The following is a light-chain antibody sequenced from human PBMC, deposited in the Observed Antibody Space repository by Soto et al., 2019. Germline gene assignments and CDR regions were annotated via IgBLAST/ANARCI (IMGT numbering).Light chain of an antibody. V-gene: IGKV1-33*01. CDR1: QDISNY. J-gene: IGKJ3*01. CDR3: QQYDNRLFT. Sequence: DIQMTQSPSSLSASVGDRVTITCQASQDISNYLNWYQQKPGKAPKLLIYDASNLETGVTSRFSGSGSGTDFTFTISSLQPEDIATYYCQQYDNRLFTFGPGTKVDIK. CDR2: DAS.